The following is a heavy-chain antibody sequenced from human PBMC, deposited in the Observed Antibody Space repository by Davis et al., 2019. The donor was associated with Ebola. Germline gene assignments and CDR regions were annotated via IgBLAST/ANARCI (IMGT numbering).Heavy chain of an antibody. CDR3: ARLGRSSHNYYYYYYMDV. CDR1: GFTFSSYA. J-gene: IGHJ6*03. V-gene: IGHV3-23*01. Sequence: GESLKISCAASGFTFSSYAMSWVRQAPGKGLEWVSAISGSGGSTYYADSVKGRFTISRDNSKNTLYLQMNSLRAEDTAMYYCARLGRSSHNYYYYYYMDVWGKGTTVTVSS. CDR2: ISGSGGST. D-gene: IGHD2-2*01.